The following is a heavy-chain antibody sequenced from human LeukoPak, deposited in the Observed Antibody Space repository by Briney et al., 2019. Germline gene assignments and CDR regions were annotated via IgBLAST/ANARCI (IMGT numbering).Heavy chain of an antibody. CDR3: AKAAGYYDSSGYYPSSLDY. D-gene: IGHD3-22*01. V-gene: IGHV3-23*01. CDR1: GFTFSSYA. CDR2: ISGSGGST. Sequence: GGSLRLSCAASGFTFSSYAMSWVRQAPGKGLEWVSAISGSGGSTCYADSVKGRFTISRDSSKNTLYLQMNSLRAEDTAVYYCAKAAGYYDSSGYYPSSLDYWGQGTLVTVSS. J-gene: IGHJ4*02.